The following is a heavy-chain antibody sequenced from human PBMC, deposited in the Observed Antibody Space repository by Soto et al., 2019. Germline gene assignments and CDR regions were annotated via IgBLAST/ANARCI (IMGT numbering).Heavy chain of an antibody. Sequence: QVQLEQSGAEVKQHGASVTVSCKASGYTFTNYAITWVRQAPGQCLEWMGWISDYNGHTNYAQKVQGRLTMTTDTSTSTAYMELRSLTYDDTAIYYCARDNAGLAAPGTDWFVPWGQGTLVTVSS. V-gene: IGHV1-18*01. CDR3: ARDNAGLAAPGTDWFVP. J-gene: IGHJ5*02. D-gene: IGHD6-13*01. CDR2: ISDYNGHT. CDR1: GYTFTNYA.